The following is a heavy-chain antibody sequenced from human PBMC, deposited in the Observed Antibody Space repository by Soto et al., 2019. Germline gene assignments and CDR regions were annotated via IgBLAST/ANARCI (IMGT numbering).Heavy chain of an antibody. J-gene: IGHJ3*02. CDR3: ARHPPHKNYDSSGDKRCFDAFDI. D-gene: IGHD3-22*01. CDR2: YYYSGST. V-gene: IGHV4-39*01. Sequence: QLQLQESGPGLVKPSETLSLTCTVSGGSISSSSYYWGWIRQPPGKGLEWIGSYYYSGSTYYKAALKGRVTISADTSKNPFSLKLSSVTATDTAAYYCARHPPHKNYDSSGDKRCFDAFDIWGQGTMVTVSS. CDR1: GGSISSSSYY.